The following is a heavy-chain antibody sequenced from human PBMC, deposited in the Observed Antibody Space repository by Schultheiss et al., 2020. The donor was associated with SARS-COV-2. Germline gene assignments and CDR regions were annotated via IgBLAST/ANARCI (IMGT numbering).Heavy chain of an antibody. Sequence: GGSLRLSCAASGFTFSTYWMHWVRQAPGKGLVWVSHINSDGSRTNYADSVKGRFTISRDNSKNTLYLQMNSLRAEDTAVYYCARIPAAIRALDYWGQGTLVTVSS. CDR1: GFTFSTYW. CDR3: ARIPAAIRALDY. V-gene: IGHV3-74*01. CDR2: INSDGSRT. D-gene: IGHD2-2*02. J-gene: IGHJ4*02.